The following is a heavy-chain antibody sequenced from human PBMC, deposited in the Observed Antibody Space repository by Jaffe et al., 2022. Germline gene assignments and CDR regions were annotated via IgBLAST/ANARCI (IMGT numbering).Heavy chain of an antibody. Sequence: QVQLVQSGAEVKKPGSSVKVSCKASGGTFSSYTISWVRQAPGQGLEWMGRIIPILGIANYAQKFQGRVTITADKSTSTAYMELSSLRSEDTAVYYCATSSGWSRVVVITPHVYMDVWGKGTSVTVSS. D-gene: IGHD3-22*01. J-gene: IGHJ6*03. CDR3: ATSSGWSRVVVITPHVYMDV. CDR1: GGTFSSYT. V-gene: IGHV1-69*02. CDR2: IIPILGIA.